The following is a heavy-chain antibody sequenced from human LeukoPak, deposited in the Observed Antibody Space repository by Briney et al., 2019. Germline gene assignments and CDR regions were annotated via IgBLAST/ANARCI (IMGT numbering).Heavy chain of an antibody. Sequence: SETLSLTCAVYGGSFSGYYWSWIRQPPGKGLEWIGDINHSGSTNYNPSLKSRVTISVDTSKNQFSLKLSSVTAADTAVYYCARGPNYDFWSGYYSPEYFQHWGQGTLVTVSS. D-gene: IGHD3-3*01. CDR3: ARGPNYDFWSGYYSPEYFQH. CDR1: GGSFSGYY. J-gene: IGHJ1*01. V-gene: IGHV4-34*01. CDR2: INHSGST.